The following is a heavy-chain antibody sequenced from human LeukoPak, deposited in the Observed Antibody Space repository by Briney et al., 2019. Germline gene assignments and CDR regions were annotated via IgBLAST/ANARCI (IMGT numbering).Heavy chain of an antibody. D-gene: IGHD6-13*01. CDR2: IYTSGST. CDR3: ARGGGAAAGQKFDY. Sequence: SQTLSLTCTVSGDSISGGSYYWSWIRQPAGKGLEWIGRIYTSGSTNYNPSLKSRVTISVDTSKNQFSLKLSSVTAADTAVYYCARGGGAAAGQKFDYWGQGTLVTVSS. V-gene: IGHV4-61*02. J-gene: IGHJ4*02. CDR1: GDSISGGSYY.